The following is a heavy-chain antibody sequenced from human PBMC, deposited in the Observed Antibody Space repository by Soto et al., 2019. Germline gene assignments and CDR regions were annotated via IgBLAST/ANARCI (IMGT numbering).Heavy chain of an antibody. CDR1: AFTFSNYA. CDR3: AKSGNHDYVWGSYRLDY. J-gene: IGHJ4*02. Sequence: EVQLLESGGGLVQPGGSLRLSCAASAFTFSNYAMNRVRQAPGKGLEWVSGISGGGGSTYYTDSVRGRFIVSRDNSKNTVYLQMNSLRAEDTAVYYCAKSGNHDYVWGSYRLDYWGQGTLVTVSS. D-gene: IGHD3-16*02. V-gene: IGHV3-23*01. CDR2: ISGGGGST.